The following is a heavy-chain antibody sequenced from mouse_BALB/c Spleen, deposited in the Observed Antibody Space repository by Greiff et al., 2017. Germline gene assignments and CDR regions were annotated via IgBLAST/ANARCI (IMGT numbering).Heavy chain of an antibody. J-gene: IGHJ2*01. V-gene: IGHV5-6-5*01. Sequence: VQLKESGGGLVKPGGSLKLSCAASGFTFSSYAMSWVRQTPEKRLEWVASISSGGSTYYPDSVKGRFTISRDNARNILYLQMSSLRSEDTAMYYCARANYGHFDYWGQGTTLTVSS. CDR2: ISSGGST. D-gene: IGHD1-1*01. CDR1: GFTFSSYA. CDR3: ARANYGHFDY.